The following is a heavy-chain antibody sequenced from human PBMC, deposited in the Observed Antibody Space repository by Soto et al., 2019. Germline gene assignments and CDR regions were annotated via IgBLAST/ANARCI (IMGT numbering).Heavy chain of an antibody. CDR1: GFTFSSYG. D-gene: IGHD3-22*01. CDR3: ARTRGRWLPPDY. V-gene: IGHV3-33*01. J-gene: IGHJ4*02. CDR2: IWYDGSNK. Sequence: GGSLRLSCAASGFTFSSYGMHWVRQAPGKGLEWVAVIWYDGSNKYYADSVKGRFTISRDNSKNTLYLQMNSLRAEDTAVYYCARTRGRWLPPDYWGQGTLVTVSS.